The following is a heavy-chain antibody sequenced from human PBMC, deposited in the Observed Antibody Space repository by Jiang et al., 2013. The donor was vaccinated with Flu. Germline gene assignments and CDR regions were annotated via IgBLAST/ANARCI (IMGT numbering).Heavy chain of an antibody. Sequence: TSYAQKFQGRVTMTRDTSTSTVYMELSSLRSEDTAVYYCAGTTWGYYYYGMDVWGQGTTVTVSS. V-gene: IGHV1-46*01. J-gene: IGHJ6*02. CDR3: AGTTWGYYYYGMDV. CDR2: T. D-gene: IGHD1-1*01.